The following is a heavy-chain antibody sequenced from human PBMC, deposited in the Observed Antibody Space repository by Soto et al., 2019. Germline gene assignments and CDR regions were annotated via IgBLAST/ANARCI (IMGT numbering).Heavy chain of an antibody. CDR1: GFTVSSYG. J-gene: IGHJ6*02. CDR3: AGGPIVARGYYYYGMDV. V-gene: IGHV3-33*01. D-gene: IGHD2-15*01. Sequence: RLCCASCGFTVSSYGMHWVRQATGKGLEWVAVIWYDGSNKYYADSVKGRFTISRDNSKNTLYLQMNSLRAEDTAVYYCAGGPIVARGYYYYGMDVWGQGTTVTVSS. CDR2: IWYDGSNK.